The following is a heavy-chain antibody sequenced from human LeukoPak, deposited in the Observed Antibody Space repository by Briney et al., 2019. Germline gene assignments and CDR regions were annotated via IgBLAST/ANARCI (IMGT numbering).Heavy chain of an antibody. V-gene: IGHV2-5*02. J-gene: IGHJ5*02. CDR1: GFSLSTTGLS. Sequence: SGPTLVIPTQTLTLTCTFSGFSLSTTGLSVGWIRQPPGKALEWLALVYWDDDKRYSPSLRSRLTITKDTSKNQVVLTMTNMDPVDTATYYCARYDCSSSSCYAGNWFDPWGLGTLVTVSS. CDR2: VYWDDDK. CDR3: ARYDCSSSSCYAGNWFDP. D-gene: IGHD2-2*01.